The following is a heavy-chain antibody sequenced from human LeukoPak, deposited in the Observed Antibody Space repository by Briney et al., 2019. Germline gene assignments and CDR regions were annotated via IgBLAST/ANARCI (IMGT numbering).Heavy chain of an antibody. CDR1: GFTFTTYS. J-gene: IGHJ3*02. Sequence: GGSLRLSCAASGFTFTTYSMNCVRQAPGKGLEWVSSIGSSTRYIYYADSVKGRFTISRDNARNSLYLQMNSLRAEDTAVYYCARVRAVTTFRDAFDIWGQGTMVTVSS. CDR3: ARVRAVTTFRDAFDI. V-gene: IGHV3-21*01. D-gene: IGHD4-17*01. CDR2: IGSSTRYI.